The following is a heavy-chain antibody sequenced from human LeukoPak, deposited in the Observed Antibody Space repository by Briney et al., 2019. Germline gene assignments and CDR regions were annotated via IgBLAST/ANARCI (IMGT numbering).Heavy chain of an antibody. CDR2: IEQDGSEK. CDR3: AIEQVYSYGYSYYYYMDV. V-gene: IGHV3-7*01. J-gene: IGHJ6*03. D-gene: IGHD5-18*01. CDR1: GFTFSSYW. Sequence: GGSLRLSCAASGFTFSSYWMSWVRQAPGKGLEWLANIEQDGSEKYYVDSVKGRFTISRDNAKNSLYLQMNSLRAEDTAVYYCAIEQVYSYGYSYYYYMDVWGKGTTVTVSS.